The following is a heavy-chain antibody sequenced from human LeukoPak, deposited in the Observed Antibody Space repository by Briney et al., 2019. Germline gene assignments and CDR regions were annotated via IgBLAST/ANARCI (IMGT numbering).Heavy chain of an antibody. J-gene: IGHJ4*02. CDR1: GFTFSSYG. V-gene: IGHV3-30*12. D-gene: IGHD3-10*01. Sequence: GGSLRLSCAASGFTFSSYGMHWVRQAPGKGLEWMAVIRYVGSDKYYADSVKGRFTISRDNSQNTMYLQMNSLRAEDTAVYYCARGFGSGSSIPFDYWGQGTLVTVSS. CDR3: ARGFGSGSSIPFDY. CDR2: IRYVGSDK.